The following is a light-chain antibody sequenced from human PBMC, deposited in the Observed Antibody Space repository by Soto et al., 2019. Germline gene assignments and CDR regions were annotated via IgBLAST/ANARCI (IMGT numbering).Light chain of an antibody. J-gene: IGKJ4*01. Sequence: EIVLTQSPGTLSLSPGERATLSCRASQTLSNSFIAWYQQKPGQAPRLLIYDTSSRATGVPDRYSASGSGTDFTLTISSLQPEDFATYYCQQSYTTLLTFGGGTKVDIK. CDR2: DTS. CDR3: QQSYTTLLT. V-gene: IGKV3D-20*02. CDR1: QTLSNSF.